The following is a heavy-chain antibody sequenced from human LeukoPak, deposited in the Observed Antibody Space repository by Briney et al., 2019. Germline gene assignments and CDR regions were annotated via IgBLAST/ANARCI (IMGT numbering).Heavy chain of an antibody. J-gene: IGHJ4*02. V-gene: IGHV3-74*01. CDR1: GLTFSNYW. CDR3: AKDGSSSWHGAIDY. Sequence: PGGSLRLSCAASGLTFSNYWIHWVRQAPGEGLVWVSRINTDGTTTSYADSVKGRLTISRDNAKKSLYLQMNSLRAEDTALYYCAKDGSSSWHGAIDYWGQGTLVTVSS. CDR2: INTDGTTT. D-gene: IGHD6-13*01.